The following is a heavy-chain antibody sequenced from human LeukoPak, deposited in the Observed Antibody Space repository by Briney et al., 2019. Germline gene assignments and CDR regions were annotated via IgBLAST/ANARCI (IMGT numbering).Heavy chain of an antibody. CDR2: ISSSGSTI. V-gene: IGHV3-48*03. CDR1: GFTFSSYE. Sequence: GGPLRLSCAASGFTFSSYEMNWVRQAPGKGLEWVSYISSSGSTIYYADSVKGRFTISRDNAKNTLYLQMNSLRAEDSAVYYCARGGPAASIDYWGQGTLVTVSS. J-gene: IGHJ4*02. CDR3: ARGGPAASIDY. D-gene: IGHD2-2*01.